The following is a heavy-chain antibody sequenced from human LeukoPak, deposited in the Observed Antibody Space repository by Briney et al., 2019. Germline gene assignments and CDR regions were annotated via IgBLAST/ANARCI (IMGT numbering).Heavy chain of an antibody. J-gene: IGHJ4*02. CDR1: GGTFSSYA. Sequence: SVKVSCKASGGTFSSYAISWVRQAPGQGLEWMGGIIPIFGTANYAQKFQGRVTITRDTSASTAYMELSSLRSEDTAVYYCARDYGSGSYNTNYFDYWGQGTLVTVSS. V-gene: IGHV1-69*05. D-gene: IGHD3-10*01. CDR2: IIPIFGTA. CDR3: ARDYGSGSYNTNYFDY.